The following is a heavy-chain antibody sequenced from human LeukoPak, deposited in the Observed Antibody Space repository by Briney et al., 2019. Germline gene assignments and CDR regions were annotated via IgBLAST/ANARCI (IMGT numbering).Heavy chain of an antibody. J-gene: IGHJ4*02. Sequence: GGSLRLSCAASGFTFSRHAVHWVRRAPGKGLEWLAVISYDGSNKYYADSVKGRLTISRDNSKNTLYLQMNSLRAEDTAVYYCASGRSKQLLNTYYFDYWGQGTLVTVSS. CDR3: ASGRSKQLLNTYYFDY. D-gene: IGHD6-13*01. CDR2: ISYDGSNK. V-gene: IGHV3-30-3*01. CDR1: GFTFSRHA.